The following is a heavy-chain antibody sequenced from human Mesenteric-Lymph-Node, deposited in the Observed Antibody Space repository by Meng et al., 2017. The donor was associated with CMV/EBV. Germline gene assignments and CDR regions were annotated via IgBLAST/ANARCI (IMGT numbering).Heavy chain of an antibody. Sequence: ASVKVSCKASGYTFTSYEINWVRQATGQGLEWMGWINPNSGGTNYAQKFQGRVTMTRDTSISTAYMELSSLISDDTAVYHCARSGAVAGHYYFDYWGQGTLVTVSS. CDR3: ARSGAVAGHYYFDY. D-gene: IGHD6-19*01. CDR2: INPNSGGT. CDR1: GYTFTSYE. V-gene: IGHV1-2*02. J-gene: IGHJ4*02.